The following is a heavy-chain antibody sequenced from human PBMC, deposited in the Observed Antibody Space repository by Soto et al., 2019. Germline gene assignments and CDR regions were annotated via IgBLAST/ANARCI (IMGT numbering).Heavy chain of an antibody. CDR3: ARDGIVGTTDFFDY. CDR1: GFIFSGYS. V-gene: IGHV3-21*01. J-gene: IGHJ4*02. D-gene: IGHD1-26*01. CDR2: ISTTSTYI. Sequence: GGSLRLSCAGSGFIFSGYSMNWVRQAPGKGLEWVSSISTTSTYIYYADSVKGRLAVSRDNAKNSLYLQMTGLRPEDTAMYYCARDGIVGTTDFFDYWGQGTLVTVSS.